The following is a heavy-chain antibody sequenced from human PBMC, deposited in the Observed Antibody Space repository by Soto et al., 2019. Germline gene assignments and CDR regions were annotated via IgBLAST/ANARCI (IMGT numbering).Heavy chain of an antibody. V-gene: IGHV4-34*01. CDR1: GGSFSGYY. CDR2: INHSGST. J-gene: IGHJ4*02. D-gene: IGHD3-9*01. CDR3: ARDKMTGLFDY. Sequence: QVQLQQWGAGLLKPSETLSLTCAVYGGSFSGYYWTWIRQPPGTGLEWLGEINHSGSTNYNPSLKSRVTISVDTSKNQFSLKQTSVTAADTAVYYCARDKMTGLFDYWGQGTLVTVSS.